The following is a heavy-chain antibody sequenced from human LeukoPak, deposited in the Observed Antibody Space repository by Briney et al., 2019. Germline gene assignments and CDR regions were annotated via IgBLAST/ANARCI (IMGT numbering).Heavy chain of an antibody. D-gene: IGHD5-18*01. Sequence: TGGSLRPSCAPSGFSFSSYGMHWVRQAPGKGLEWVAVIWSDGNNKHYADSVKGRFTISRDNSNNTLYLQMYSLRAEDTALYYCARERSLNTASLGYWGHGTLVTVSS. CDR3: ARERSLNTASLGY. CDR2: IWSDGNNK. V-gene: IGHV3-33*01. J-gene: IGHJ4*01. CDR1: GFSFSSYG.